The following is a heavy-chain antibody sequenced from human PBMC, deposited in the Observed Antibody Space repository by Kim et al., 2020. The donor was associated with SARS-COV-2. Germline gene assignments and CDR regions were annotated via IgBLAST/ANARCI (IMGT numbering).Heavy chain of an antibody. CDR3: ARDTGGPSFPDFAFDI. Sequence: GGSLRLSCAASGFTVSSNYMSWVRQAPGKGLEWVSVIYSGGSTYYADSVKGRFTISRDNSKNTLYLQMNSLRAEDTAVYYCARDTGGPSFPDFAFDIWGQGTMVTVSS. CDR2: IYSGGST. J-gene: IGHJ3*02. V-gene: IGHV3-66*01. D-gene: IGHD1-1*01. CDR1: GFTVSSNY.